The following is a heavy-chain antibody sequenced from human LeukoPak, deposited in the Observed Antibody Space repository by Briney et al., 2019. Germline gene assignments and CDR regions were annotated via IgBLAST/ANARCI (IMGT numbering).Heavy chain of an antibody. J-gene: IGHJ4*02. CDR2: INSNGDIT. Sequence: GGSLRLSCSPSGFTFSSFAMHWGCQAPGKGLEYVSAINSNGDITDYADSVKGRFTISRDNSKNTLYLQMSSLRAEDTAIYYCVKSPHASSSYFDYWGQGTLVTVSS. D-gene: IGHD6-13*01. V-gene: IGHV3-64D*09. CDR3: VKSPHASSSYFDY. CDR1: GFTFSSFA.